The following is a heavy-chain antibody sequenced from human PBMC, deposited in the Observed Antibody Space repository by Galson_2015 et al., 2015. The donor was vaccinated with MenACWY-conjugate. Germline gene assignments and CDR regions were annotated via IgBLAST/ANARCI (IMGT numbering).Heavy chain of an antibody. Sequence: SVKVSCKASGYTFNTYYMHWVRQAPGQGLEWVGIINPYGGSTTYAQKFQGRVTMTRDTSTSTVYMELSSLRSEDTAVYYCARGRGSYDYGMDDWVQGTTVTVSS. CDR2: INPYGGST. D-gene: IGHD1-26*01. J-gene: IGHJ6*02. CDR1: GYTFNTYY. CDR3: ARGRGSYDYGMDD. V-gene: IGHV1-46*02.